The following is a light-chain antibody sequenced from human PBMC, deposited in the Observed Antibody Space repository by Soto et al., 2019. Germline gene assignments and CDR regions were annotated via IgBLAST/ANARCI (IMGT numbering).Light chain of an antibody. CDR1: QSISSY. J-gene: IGKJ1*01. V-gene: IGKV1-39*01. CDR3: QQSYSTPWT. CDR2: AAS. Sequence: DIPMTQSPSSLSASVGDRVTITCRASQSISSYLNWYQQKPGKAPKALIYAASTLQSGVPSRFSGSGSGRDFTLTINWLQPEDFATYYWQQSYSTPWTFGQGTRVDI.